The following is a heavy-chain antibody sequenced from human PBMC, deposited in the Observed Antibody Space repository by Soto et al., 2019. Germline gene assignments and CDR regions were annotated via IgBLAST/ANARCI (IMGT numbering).Heavy chain of an antibody. D-gene: IGHD3-22*01. V-gene: IGHV3-30-3*01. CDR3: VRATYFSDSSGYTRCLDY. CDR1: GFTFSSYA. J-gene: IGHJ4*02. Sequence: GGSLRLSCKGSGFTFSSYAIQWVRQAPGKGLEWVAAISDDGTNKHTADSVKGRFTISRDNSRNTVYLQVNSLKTEDTAVYYCVRATYFSDSSGYTRCLDYWGQGTLVTVSS. CDR2: ISDDGTNK.